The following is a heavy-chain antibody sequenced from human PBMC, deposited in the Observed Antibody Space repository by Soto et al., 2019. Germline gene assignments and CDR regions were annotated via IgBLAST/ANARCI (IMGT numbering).Heavy chain of an antibody. CDR3: ASIGFGDFDY. V-gene: IGHV4-30-4*01. D-gene: IGHD3-10*01. CDR1: GGSISSADYY. Sequence: QVQLQESGPGLVKPSQTLSLTCTVSGGSISSADYYWSWIRQPPGKGLEWIGYFHSSGATYKDPSLKGRVTIAVDTSKNQIPLTLDSVTAADTAVYYCASIGFGDFDYWGHGTLVTVSS. CDR2: FHSSGAT. J-gene: IGHJ4*01.